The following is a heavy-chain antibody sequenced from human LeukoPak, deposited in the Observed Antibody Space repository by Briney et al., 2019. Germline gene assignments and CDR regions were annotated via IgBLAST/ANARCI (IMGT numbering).Heavy chain of an antibody. D-gene: IGHD5-12*01. CDR1: GYTFTGYY. CDR2: INPNSGGT. V-gene: IGHV1-2*02. Sequence: ASVKVSCKASGYTFTGYYMHWVRQAPGQGLEWMGWINPNSGGTNYAQKFQGRVTMTRDTFISTAYMELSRLRSDDTAVYYCASFPRRDGYTSIDYWGQGTLVTVSS. J-gene: IGHJ4*02. CDR3: ASFPRRDGYTSIDY.